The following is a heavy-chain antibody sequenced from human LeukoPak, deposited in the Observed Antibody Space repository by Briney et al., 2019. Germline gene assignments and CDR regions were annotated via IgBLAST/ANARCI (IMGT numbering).Heavy chain of an antibody. CDR1: GGSISSGGYS. D-gene: IGHD3-10*01. V-gene: IGHV4-30-2*01. J-gene: IGHJ4*02. Sequence: PSQTLSLTCAVSGGSISSGGYSWSWIRQPPGKGLEWIGYIYHSGSTYYNPSLKSRVTISVDTSKNQFSLKLSSVTAADTAVYYCARGSGGITMVRGVTMLDYWGQGTLVTVSS. CDR3: ARGSGGITMVRGVTMLDY. CDR2: IYHSGST.